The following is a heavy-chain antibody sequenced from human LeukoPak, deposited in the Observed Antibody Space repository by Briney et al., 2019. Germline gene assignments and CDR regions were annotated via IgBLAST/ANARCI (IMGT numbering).Heavy chain of an antibody. D-gene: IGHD4-23*01. CDR3: ARVRYGGDAFDI. Sequence: GGSLRLSCAASGFTFSSYGMHWVRQAPGQGLEWMGIINPSGGSTSYAQKFQGRVTMTRDTSTSTVYMELSSLRSEDTAVYYCARVRYGGDAFDIWGQGTMVTVSS. J-gene: IGHJ3*02. CDR1: GFTFSSYG. V-gene: IGHV1-46*03. CDR2: INPSGGST.